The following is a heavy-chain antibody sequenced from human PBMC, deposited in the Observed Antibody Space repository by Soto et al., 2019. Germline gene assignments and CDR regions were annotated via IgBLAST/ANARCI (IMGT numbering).Heavy chain of an antibody. J-gene: IGHJ6*02. CDR1: GDSISRGGYS. D-gene: IGHD6-6*01. CDR3: ARGSSSYYDYGMDV. CDR2: IYDSGST. V-gene: IGHV4-30-2*01. Sequence: SETLSLTCAVSGDSISRGGYSWTWIRQPPGKALEWIGNIYDSGSTSYNPSLKSRVTISVDTSKNQFSLRLTSVTAADTAVYFCARGSSSYYDYGMDVWGQGTTGTVSS.